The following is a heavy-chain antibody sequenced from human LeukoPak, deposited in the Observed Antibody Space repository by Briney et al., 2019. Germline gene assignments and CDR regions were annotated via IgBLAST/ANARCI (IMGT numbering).Heavy chain of an antibody. D-gene: IGHD2-15*01. CDR3: ARGAYCSGGSCLQPNRYDY. CDR1: GYTFTGYY. J-gene: IGHJ4*02. CDR2: INPNSGGT. V-gene: IGHV1-2*06. Sequence: ASVKVSCKASGYTFTGYYMHWVRQAPGQGLEWMGRINPNSGGTNYAQKFQGRVTMTRDTSISTAYMELSRLRSDDTAVYYCARGAYCSGGSCLQPNRYDYWGQGTLVTVSS.